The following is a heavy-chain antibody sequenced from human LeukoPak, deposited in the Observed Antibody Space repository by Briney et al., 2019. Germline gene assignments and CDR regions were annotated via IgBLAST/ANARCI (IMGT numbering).Heavy chain of an antibody. V-gene: IGHV4-34*01. CDR3: AREGRIAARLMDV. Sequence: SETLSLTCAVYGGSFSGYYWSWIRQPPGKGLEWIGEINHSGSTNYNPSLKSRVTISVDTSKNQFSLKLSSVTAADTAVYYCAREGRIAARLMDVWGKGTTVTVSS. CDR1: GGSFSGYY. D-gene: IGHD6-6*01. J-gene: IGHJ6*03. CDR2: INHSGST.